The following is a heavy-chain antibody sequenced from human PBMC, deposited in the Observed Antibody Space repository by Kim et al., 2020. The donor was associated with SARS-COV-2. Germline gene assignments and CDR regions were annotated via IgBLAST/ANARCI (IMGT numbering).Heavy chain of an antibody. V-gene: IGHV4-61*01. CDR1: GGSVSSGSYY. J-gene: IGHJ5*02. CDR3: ARDYHFGVENWFDP. D-gene: IGHD3-3*01. CDR2: IYYSGST. Sequence: SETLSLTCTVSGGSVSSGSYYWSWIRQPPGKGLEWIGYIYYSGSTNYNPSLKSRVTISVDTSKNQFSLKLSSVTAADTAVYYCARDYHFGVENWFDPWGQGTLVTVSS.